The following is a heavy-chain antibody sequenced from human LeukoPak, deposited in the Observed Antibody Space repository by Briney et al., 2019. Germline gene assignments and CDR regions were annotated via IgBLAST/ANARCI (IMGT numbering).Heavy chain of an antibody. V-gene: IGHV1-2*02. CDR2: INPNSGGT. D-gene: IGHD6-13*01. J-gene: IGHJ4*02. CDR3: ARVIAAGRSYYFDY. CDR1: GYTFTGYY. Sequence: ASVKVSCKASGYTFTGYYMHWVRQAPGQGLEWMGWINPNSGGTNYVQKFQGRVTMTRDTSISTAYMELSRLRSDDTAVYYCARVIAAGRSYYFDYWGQGTLVTVSS.